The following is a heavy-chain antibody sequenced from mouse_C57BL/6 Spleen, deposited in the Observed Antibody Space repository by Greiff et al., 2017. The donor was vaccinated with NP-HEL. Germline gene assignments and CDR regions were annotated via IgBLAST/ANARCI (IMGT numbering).Heavy chain of an antibody. D-gene: IGHD2-4*01. CDR1: GYTFTSYG. Sequence: QVQLQQSGAELARPGASVKLSCKASGYTFTSYGISWVKQRTGQGLEWIGEIYPRSGNTYYNEKFKGKATLTADKSSSTAYMELRSLTSEDSAVYFCARCYDYDDGYAMDYWGQGTSVTVSS. V-gene: IGHV1-81*01. CDR2: IYPRSGNT. CDR3: ARCYDYDDGYAMDY. J-gene: IGHJ4*01.